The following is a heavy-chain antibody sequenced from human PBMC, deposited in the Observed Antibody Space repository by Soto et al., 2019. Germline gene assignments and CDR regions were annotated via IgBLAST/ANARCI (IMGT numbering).Heavy chain of an antibody. CDR3: AHGRPRGSSGWYPYYYMDV. CDR1: GFSLSTSGVG. D-gene: IGHD6-19*01. J-gene: IGHJ6*03. CDR2: IYWDDDK. V-gene: IGHV2-5*02. Sequence: QITLKESGPTLVKPTQTLTLTCTFSGFSLSTSGVGVGWIRQPPGKALEWLALIYWDDDKRYSPSLKSRLTITKDTSKNQVVLTMTNMDPVDTATYYCAHGRPRGSSGWYPYYYMDVWGKGTTVTVSS.